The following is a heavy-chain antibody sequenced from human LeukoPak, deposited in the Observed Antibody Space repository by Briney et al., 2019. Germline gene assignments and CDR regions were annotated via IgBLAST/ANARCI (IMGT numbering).Heavy chain of an antibody. V-gene: IGHV3-11*06. CDR1: GFTFSEYY. D-gene: IGHD3-22*01. J-gene: IGHJ4*02. CDR2: IRSSSSYT. Sequence: GGSLRLSCAASGFTFSEYYMSWIRQAPGKGLELVSYIRSSSSYTNYADSVKGRFTISRDNAKNSLYLQMNSLRAEDTAVYYCARGYYDNSGYYFPFDFWGQGTLVAVSS. CDR3: ARGYYDNSGYYFPFDF.